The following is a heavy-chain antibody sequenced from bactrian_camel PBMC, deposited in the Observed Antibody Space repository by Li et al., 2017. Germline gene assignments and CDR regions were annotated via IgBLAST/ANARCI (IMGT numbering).Heavy chain of an antibody. CDR1: GYSCNSCC. CDR2: IDSGGST. J-gene: IGHJ6*01. V-gene: IGHV3S53*01. CDR3: ARQCRSCGWSFGY. D-gene: IGHD6*01. Sequence: HVQLVESGGGSVEAGGSLRLSCSVSGYSCNSCCLGWFRQHPGKEREGIAAIDSGGSTTYADSVKGRLTISRDNAKNTVYLQMNSLKSEDTALYYCARQCRSCGWSFGYWGQGTQVTVS.